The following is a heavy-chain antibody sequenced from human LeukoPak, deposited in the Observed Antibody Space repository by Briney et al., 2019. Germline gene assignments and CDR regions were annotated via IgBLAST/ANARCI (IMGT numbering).Heavy chain of an antibody. CDR2: ISAYNGRT. Sequence: DSVKVSYTPAGYTFTNCYIITGRRAPGQRHEWMGWISAYNGRTNYAQKFQGRVTMTTDSSTSTSYMDLTSLRSDDTAVYYCARGGTYFAGLDPWGEGTLVTVSS. V-gene: IGHV1-18*01. D-gene: IGHD1-26*01. CDR1: GYTFTNCY. J-gene: IGHJ5*02. CDR3: ARGGTYFAGLDP.